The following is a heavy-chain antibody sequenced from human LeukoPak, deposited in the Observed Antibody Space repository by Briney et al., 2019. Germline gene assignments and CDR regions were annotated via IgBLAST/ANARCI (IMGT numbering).Heavy chain of an antibody. J-gene: IGHJ4*02. CDR3: ARGVYDYVWGSYRKPHFDY. V-gene: IGHV4-34*01. Sequence: SETLSLTCTVSGGSISSYYWSWIRQPPGKGLEWIGEINHSGSTNYNPSLKSRVTISVDTSKNQFSLKLSSVTAADTAVYYCARGVYDYVWGSYRKPHFDYWGQGTLVTVSS. CDR2: INHSGST. D-gene: IGHD3-16*02. CDR1: GGSISSYY.